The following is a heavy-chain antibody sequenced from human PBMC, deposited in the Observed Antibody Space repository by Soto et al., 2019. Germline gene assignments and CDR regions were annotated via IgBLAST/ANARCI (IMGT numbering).Heavy chain of an antibody. Sequence: ASAKVSCKVSGYTLTELSMHWVRQAPGKGLEWMGGFDPEDSETIYAQKFQGRVTMTEDTSTDTAYMELSSLRSEDTAVYYCATESVVGATRGAFDIWGQGTMVTVSS. CDR2: FDPEDSET. V-gene: IGHV1-24*01. J-gene: IGHJ3*02. CDR1: GYTLTELS. CDR3: ATESVVGATRGAFDI. D-gene: IGHD1-26*01.